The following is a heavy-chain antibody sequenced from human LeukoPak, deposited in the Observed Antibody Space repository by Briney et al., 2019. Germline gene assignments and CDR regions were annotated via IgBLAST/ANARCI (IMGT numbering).Heavy chain of an antibody. Sequence: SETLSLTCALFGRSIIGYLWNWIRQSPGKGLEWIGEINHSGSANYNPSFNSRVTISLDTSKKQFSLELRSLTAADTAVYYCARDPTTVVSVPYYFDDWGQGTLVTVSS. J-gene: IGHJ4*02. CDR2: INHSGSA. CDR1: GRSIIGYL. D-gene: IGHD4-23*01. V-gene: IGHV4-34*01. CDR3: ARDPTTVVSVPYYFDD.